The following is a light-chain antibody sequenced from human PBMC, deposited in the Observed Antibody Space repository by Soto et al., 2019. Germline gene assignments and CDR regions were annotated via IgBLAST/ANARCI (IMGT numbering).Light chain of an antibody. CDR3: QQLNSYLFT. J-gene: IGKJ5*01. V-gene: IGKV1-9*01. CDR1: QDISSY. CDR2: GAS. Sequence: DNQFTHSPCLLSASVGEIVTSTCRASQDISSYLGWYQQKPGEAPKLLIYGASTLQSGVPSRFSGSGSGTEFTLTISSLQPEDFASYYCQQLNSYLFTFGQGTRLENK.